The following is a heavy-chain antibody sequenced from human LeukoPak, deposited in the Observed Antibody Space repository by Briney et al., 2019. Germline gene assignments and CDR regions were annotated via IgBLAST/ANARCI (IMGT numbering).Heavy chain of an antibody. Sequence: ASVKVSCKVSGYTLTELSMHWVRQAPGKGLEWMGGFDPEDGETIYAQKFQGRVTMTEDTSTDTAYMELSSLRSEDTAVYYCARVGGSYCSGGSCYLNWFDPWGQGTLVTVSS. CDR2: FDPEDGET. CDR1: GYTLTELS. V-gene: IGHV1-24*01. CDR3: ARVGGSYCSGGSCYLNWFDP. D-gene: IGHD2-15*01. J-gene: IGHJ5*02.